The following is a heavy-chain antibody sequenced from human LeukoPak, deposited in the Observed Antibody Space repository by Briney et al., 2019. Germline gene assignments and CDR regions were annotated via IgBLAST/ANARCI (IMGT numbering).Heavy chain of an antibody. V-gene: IGHV1-8*03. Sequence: GASVKVSCKASGYTFTSYDINWVRQATGQGLEWMGWMNPNSGNTGYAQKFQGRVTITRNTSISTAYMELSSLRSEDTAVYYCARGRRRTMVRGASKGYYYYMDVWGKGTTVTVSS. CDR1: GYTFTSYD. CDR3: ARGRRRTMVRGASKGYYYYMDV. D-gene: IGHD3-10*01. CDR2: MNPNSGNT. J-gene: IGHJ6*03.